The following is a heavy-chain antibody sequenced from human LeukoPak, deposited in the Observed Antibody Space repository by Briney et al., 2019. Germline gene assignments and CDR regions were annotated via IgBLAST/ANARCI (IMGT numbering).Heavy chain of an antibody. CDR1: GYSFTSYW. V-gene: IGHV5-51*01. D-gene: IGHD1-26*01. CDR2: IYPGDSDT. CDR3: ARTLLETGIYY. J-gene: IGHJ4*02. Sequence: GESLKISCKGSGYSFTSYWIGWVRQMRGKGMEWMGIIYPGDSDTRYIPSFQGHVTISADKSICTAYLQWSSLKASDTAMYYCARTLLETGIYYWGQGTLVTVSS.